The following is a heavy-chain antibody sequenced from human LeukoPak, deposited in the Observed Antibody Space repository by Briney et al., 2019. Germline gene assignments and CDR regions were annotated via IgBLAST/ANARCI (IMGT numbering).Heavy chain of an antibody. Sequence: SQTLSLTCTVSGDSISSGDYYWGWIRQPPGKGLEWIGSIYYSGSTYYNPSLKSRVTISVDTSKNQFSLKLSSVTAADTAVYYCARRNLRYFDWLLYKMGFDYWGQGTLVTVSS. CDR3: ARRNLRYFDWLLYKMGFDY. V-gene: IGHV4-39*07. D-gene: IGHD3-9*01. J-gene: IGHJ4*02. CDR2: IYYSGST. CDR1: GDSISSGDYY.